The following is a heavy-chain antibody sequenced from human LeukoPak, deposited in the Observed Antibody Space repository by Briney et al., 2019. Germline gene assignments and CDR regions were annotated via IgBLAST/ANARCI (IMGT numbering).Heavy chain of an antibody. CDR3: ARKGVSDLYYFDS. V-gene: IGHV4-59*08. J-gene: IGHJ4*02. CDR2: IYYSGST. CDR1: GGSISSYY. Sequence: SETLSLTCTVSGGSISSYYWSWIRQPPGKGMEWMGTIYYSGSTNYNSSLKSRVTISVDTSKNQISLKLGSVTAADTAVYYCARKGVSDLYYFDSWGQGTLVTVSS. D-gene: IGHD3-16*01.